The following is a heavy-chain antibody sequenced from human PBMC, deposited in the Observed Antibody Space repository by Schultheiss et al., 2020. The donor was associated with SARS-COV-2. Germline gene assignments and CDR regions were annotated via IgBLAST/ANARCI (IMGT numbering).Heavy chain of an antibody. D-gene: IGHD2-2*01. CDR1: GGSISSGGYY. CDR3: ASTPWSQLPLTS. J-gene: IGHJ4*02. Sequence: SQTLSLTCTVSGGSISSGGYYWGWIRQPPGKGLEWIGYIYYSGSTYYNPSLKSRVTISVDTSKNQFSLKLSSVTAADTAVYYCASTPWSQLPLTSWGQGTLVTVSS. V-gene: IGHV4-30-4*08. CDR2: IYYSGST.